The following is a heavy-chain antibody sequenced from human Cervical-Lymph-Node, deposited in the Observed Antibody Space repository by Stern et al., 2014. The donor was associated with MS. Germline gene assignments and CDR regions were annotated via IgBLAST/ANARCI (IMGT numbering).Heavy chain of an antibody. CDR3: ARVSNSGYYADH. Sequence: QVQLVQSGSELKKPGASVKVSCKASGYTFNNNAVTWVRQAPGQGLEWMGWINTEYGNPTSAHGFAERLVFSLATSVSTAYLQITSLKADDTAVYYCARVSNSGYYADHWGQGTLVTVSS. CDR2: INTEYGNP. J-gene: IGHJ4*02. D-gene: IGHD3-22*01. V-gene: IGHV7-4-1*02. CDR1: GYTFNNNA.